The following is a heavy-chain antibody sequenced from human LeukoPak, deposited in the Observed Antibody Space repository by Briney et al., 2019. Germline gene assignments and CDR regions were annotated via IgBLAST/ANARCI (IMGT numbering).Heavy chain of an antibody. J-gene: IGHJ4*02. CDR2: LNLDGSDK. V-gene: IGHV3-7*03. CDR1: GFTLSESW. D-gene: IGHD1-1*01. Sequence: GGSLRLSCVASGFTLSESWMSWVRQAPGKGLGWVASLNLDGSDKYYVDSVKGRFTISRDNAKNSLYLQMDSLRVEDTAVYYCAKGKRYPYYWGQGTLVTVSS. CDR3: AKGKRYPYY.